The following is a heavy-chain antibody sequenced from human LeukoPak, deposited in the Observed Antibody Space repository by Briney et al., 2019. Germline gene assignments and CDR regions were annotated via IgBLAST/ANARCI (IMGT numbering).Heavy chain of an antibody. CDR1: GFSFSTYS. CDR3: ARMYYYDSSGYFGMDV. Sequence: GGSLRLSCAASGFSFSTYSMNWVRQAPGKGLEWVSYIVGSSSTKYYADSVKGRFTISRDNAKNSLYLQMDSLRAEDTAVYYCARMYYYDSSGYFGMDVWGKGTTVTVSS. CDR2: IVGSSSTK. V-gene: IGHV3-48*04. J-gene: IGHJ6*04. D-gene: IGHD3-22*01.